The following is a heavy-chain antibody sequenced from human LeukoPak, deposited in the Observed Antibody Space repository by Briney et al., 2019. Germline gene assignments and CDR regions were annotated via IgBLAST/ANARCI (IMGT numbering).Heavy chain of an antibody. V-gene: IGHV3-7*01. CDR3: AKGPWDY. J-gene: IGHJ4*02. CDR1: GFSLSNAW. Sequence: GGSLRLSCAASGFSLSNAWISWVRQAPGKGLEWVANIKQDGSEKYYVGSVKGRFTVSRDNAKGSLFLQMNSLRAEDTAVYYCAKGPWDYWGQGTLVTVSS. CDR2: IKQDGSEK.